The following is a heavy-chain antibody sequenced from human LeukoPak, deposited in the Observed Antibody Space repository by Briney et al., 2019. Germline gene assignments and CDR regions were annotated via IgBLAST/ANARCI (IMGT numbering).Heavy chain of an antibody. CDR1: SGSISNRGYY. Sequence: SETLSLTCTVSSGSISNRGYYWGWIRQPPGKGLEWLGSIYYSGSTYDNPSLKRRVTISVDTSKNQFSLKLTSVTAADTAMYYCARDTHLDYWGQGTLVTVSS. J-gene: IGHJ4*02. CDR3: ARDTHLDY. D-gene: IGHD3-3*02. V-gene: IGHV4-39*07. CDR2: IYYSGST.